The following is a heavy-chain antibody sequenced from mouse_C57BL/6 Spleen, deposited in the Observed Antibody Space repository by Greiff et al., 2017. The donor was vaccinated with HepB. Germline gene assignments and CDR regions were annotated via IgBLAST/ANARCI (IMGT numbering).Heavy chain of an antibody. Sequence: EVKLVESGGDLVKPGGSLKLSCAASGFTFSSSGMSWVRQTPDKRLEWVATISSGGSYTYYPDSVKGRFTISRDNAKNTLYLQMSSLKSEDTAMYYCARLGTYFDYWGQGTTLTVSS. CDR3: ARLGTYFDY. J-gene: IGHJ2*01. CDR1: GFTFSSSG. CDR2: ISSGGSYT. V-gene: IGHV5-6*01.